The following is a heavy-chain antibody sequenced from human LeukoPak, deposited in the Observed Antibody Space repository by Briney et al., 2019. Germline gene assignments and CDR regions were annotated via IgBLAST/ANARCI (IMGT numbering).Heavy chain of an antibody. Sequence: PGRSLRLSCAASGFTLSSNAMHWVRQAPGKGLEWVTGISYDGNNKYYTDSVKGRFTISRDNSKNTLYLQMNSLRAEDTAVYYCARNHPRSYYDSSDSLGGFDIWGQGTMVTVSS. CDR1: GFTLSSNA. J-gene: IGHJ3*02. CDR2: ISYDGNNK. D-gene: IGHD3-22*01. V-gene: IGHV3-30-3*01. CDR3: ARNHPRSYYDSSDSLGGFDI.